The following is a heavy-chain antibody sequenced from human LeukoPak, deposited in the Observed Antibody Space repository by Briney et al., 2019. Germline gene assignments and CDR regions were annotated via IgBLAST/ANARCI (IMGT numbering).Heavy chain of an antibody. CDR1: GGSISSSSYY. V-gene: IGHV4-39*01. D-gene: IGHD3-9*01. J-gene: IGHJ6*02. CDR3: ARPNYDILTGMYYGMGV. Sequence: SETLSLTCTVSGGSISSSSYYWGWIRQPPGKGLEWIGSIYYSGSTYYNPSLKSRVTISVDTSKNQFSLKLSSVTAADTAVYYCARPNYDILTGMYYGMGVWGQGTTVTVSS. CDR2: IYYSGST.